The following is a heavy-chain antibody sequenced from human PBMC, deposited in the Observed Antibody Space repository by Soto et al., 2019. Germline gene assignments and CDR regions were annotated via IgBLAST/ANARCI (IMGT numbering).Heavy chain of an antibody. CDR1: GFTFDDYA. CDR2: ISWNSGSI. J-gene: IGHJ4*02. D-gene: IGHD3-22*01. Sequence: PVGSLRLSCAASGFTFDDYAMHWVRQAPGKGLEWVSGISWNSGSIGYADSVKGRFTVSRDNAKNSLYLQMNSLRAEDTALYYCAKGDSSGYPPHFDYWGQGTLVTVSS. CDR3: AKGDSSGYPPHFDY. V-gene: IGHV3-9*01.